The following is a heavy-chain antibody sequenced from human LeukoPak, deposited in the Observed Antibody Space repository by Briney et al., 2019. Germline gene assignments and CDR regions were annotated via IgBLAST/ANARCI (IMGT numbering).Heavy chain of an antibody. J-gene: IGHJ4*02. V-gene: IGHV3-23*01. CDR3: ARDVEMATPGVDY. CDR2: ISGSGGST. CDR1: GFTFSSYA. D-gene: IGHD5-24*01. Sequence: GGSLRLSCAASGFTFSSYAMSRVRQAPGKGLEWVSAISGSGGSTYYADSVKGRFTVSRDNSKNTLYLQMNSLRAEDTAVYYCARDVEMATPGVDYWGQGTLVTVSS.